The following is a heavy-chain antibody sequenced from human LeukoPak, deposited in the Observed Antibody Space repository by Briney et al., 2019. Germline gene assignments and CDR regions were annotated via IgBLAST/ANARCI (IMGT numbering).Heavy chain of an antibody. CDR2: IWYDGSNK. CDR3: ARDREVAGIEGNYYFDY. D-gene: IGHD6-19*01. V-gene: IGHV3-33*08. CDR1: GFTFNNYA. J-gene: IGHJ4*02. Sequence: PGGSLRLSCAASGFTFNNYAMHWVRQAPGKGLEWVAVIWYDGSNKYYADSVKGRFTISRDNSKNTLYLQMNSLRAEDTAVYYCARDREVAGIEGNYYFDYWGQGTLVNVSS.